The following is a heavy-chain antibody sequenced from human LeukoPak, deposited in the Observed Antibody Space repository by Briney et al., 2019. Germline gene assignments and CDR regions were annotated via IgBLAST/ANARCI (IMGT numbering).Heavy chain of an antibody. Sequence: GRSLRLSCAASGLTFDDYAMHWVRQAPGKGLEWVSGISWNSGSIGYADSVKGRFTISRDNAKNSLYLQMNSLRAEDMALYYCAKEASNGSGFDYWGQGTLVTVSS. J-gene: IGHJ4*02. CDR3: AKEASNGSGFDY. CDR2: ISWNSGSI. CDR1: GLTFDDYA. D-gene: IGHD6-19*01. V-gene: IGHV3-9*03.